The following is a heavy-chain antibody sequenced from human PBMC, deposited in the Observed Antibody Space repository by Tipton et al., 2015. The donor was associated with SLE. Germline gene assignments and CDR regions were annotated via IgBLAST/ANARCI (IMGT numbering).Heavy chain of an antibody. CDR3: ARGGEGDAFDI. J-gene: IGHJ3*02. Sequence: TLSLTCAVYGRSFIGSYWTWIRQPPGKGLEWIGDIDHSGVTHYNPSLKSRVTISRDTSGNQFSLNLSSVTAADTAVYCCARGGEGDAFDIWGQGTMVTVSS. CDR2: IDHSGVT. D-gene: IGHD3-16*01. CDR1: GRSFIGSY. V-gene: IGHV4-34*01.